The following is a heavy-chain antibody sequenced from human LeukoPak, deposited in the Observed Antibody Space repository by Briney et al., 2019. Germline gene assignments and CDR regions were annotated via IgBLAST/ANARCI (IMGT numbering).Heavy chain of an antibody. CDR1: GGSISSYY. J-gene: IGHJ5*02. CDR2: IYYSGST. CDR3: ARLDGIAAQSGWFDP. D-gene: IGHD6-6*01. V-gene: IGHV4-59*01. Sequence: SETLSLTCTVSGGSISSYYWSWIRQPPGKGLEWIGYIYYSGSTNYNPPLKSQVTISVDTSKNQFSLKLSSVSAADTAVYYCARLDGIAAQSGWFDPWGQGTLVTVSS.